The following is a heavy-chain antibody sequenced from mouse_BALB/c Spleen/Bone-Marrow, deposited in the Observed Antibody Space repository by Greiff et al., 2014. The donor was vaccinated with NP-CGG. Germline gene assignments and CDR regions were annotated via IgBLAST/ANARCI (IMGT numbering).Heavy chain of an antibody. V-gene: IGHV14-3*02. Sequence: EVQLQQSGAELVKPGASVKLSCTASGFNIKDTYMHWVKQRPEQGLEWIGRIDPANGNTKYDPKFQGKATITADTSSNTAYLQLSSLSSEDTAFYYCARYYYGSSYFDYWGQGTPLTVSS. CDR2: IDPANGNT. D-gene: IGHD1-1*01. CDR1: GFNIKDTY. CDR3: ARYYYGSSYFDY. J-gene: IGHJ2*01.